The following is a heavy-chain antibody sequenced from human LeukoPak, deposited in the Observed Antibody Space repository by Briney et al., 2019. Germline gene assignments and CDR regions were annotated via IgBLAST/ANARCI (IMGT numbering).Heavy chain of an antibody. CDR3: ARPRYSRSSPMGFDY. CDR1: GGSFSGYY. V-gene: IGHV4-34*01. J-gene: IGHJ4*02. Sequence: SETLSLTCAVYGGSFSGYYWSWIRQPPGEGLEWIGEINHSGSTNYNPSLKSRVTISVDTSKNQFSLKLSSVTAADTAVYYCARPRYSRSSPMGFDYWGQGTLVTVSS. CDR2: INHSGST. D-gene: IGHD6-6*01.